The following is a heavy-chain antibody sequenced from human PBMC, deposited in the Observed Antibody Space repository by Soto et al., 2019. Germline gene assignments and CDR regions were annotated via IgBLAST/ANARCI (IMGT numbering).Heavy chain of an antibody. Sequence: GGSLRLSCAASGFTFSSYSMNWVRQAPGKGLEWVSSISSSSSYIYYADSVKGRFTISRDNAKNSLYLQMNSLRAEDTAVYYGASSTGGPASVDFDYWGQGTLVTVSS. CDR1: GFTFSSYS. D-gene: IGHD3-16*01. CDR3: ASSTGGPASVDFDY. CDR2: ISSSSSYI. V-gene: IGHV3-21*01. J-gene: IGHJ4*02.